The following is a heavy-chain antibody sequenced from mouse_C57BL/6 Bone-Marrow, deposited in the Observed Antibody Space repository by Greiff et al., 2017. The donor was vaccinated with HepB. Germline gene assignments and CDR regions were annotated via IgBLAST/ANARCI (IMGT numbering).Heavy chain of an antibody. D-gene: IGHD1-1*01. CDR2: IHPNSGST. J-gene: IGHJ4*01. CDR3: ARCTTVVATDYAMDY. CDR1: GYTFTSYW. Sequence: QVQLQQPGAELVKPGASVKLSCKASGYTFTSYWMHWVKQRPGQGLEWIGMIHPNSGSTNYNEKFKSKATLTVDKSSSTAYMQLSSLTSEDSAVYYCARCTTVVATDYAMDYWGQGTSVTVSS. V-gene: IGHV1-64*01.